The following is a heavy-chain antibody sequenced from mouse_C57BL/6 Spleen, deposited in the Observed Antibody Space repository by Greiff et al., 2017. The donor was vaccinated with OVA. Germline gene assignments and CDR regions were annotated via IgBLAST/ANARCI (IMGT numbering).Heavy chain of an antibody. J-gene: IGHJ3*01. CDR1: GFNIKDDY. CDR3: TAYDYDWFAY. Sequence: EVQLQQSGAELVRPGASVKLSCTASGFNIKDDYMHWVKQRPEQGLEWIGWIDPENGDTEYASKFQGKATITADTSSNTACLQLSSLTSEDTAVYYCTAYDYDWFAYWGQGTLVTVSA. V-gene: IGHV14-4*01. D-gene: IGHD2-4*01. CDR2: IDPENGDT.